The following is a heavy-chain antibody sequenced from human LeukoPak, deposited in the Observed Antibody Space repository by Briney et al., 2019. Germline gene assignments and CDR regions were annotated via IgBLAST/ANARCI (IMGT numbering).Heavy chain of an antibody. CDR1: GLTFSSYA. J-gene: IGHJ4*02. CDR3: AKDHPAYSSSPDY. D-gene: IGHD6-6*01. V-gene: IGHV3-23*01. Sequence: GGSLRLSCAASGLTFSSYAMNWVRQASGKGLEWVSGITDSGRKTYYADSVKGRFSISRDNSRNTLYLQMSDLRAEDTAVYYCAKDHPAYSSSPDYWGQGTLVTVSS. CDR2: ITDSGRKT.